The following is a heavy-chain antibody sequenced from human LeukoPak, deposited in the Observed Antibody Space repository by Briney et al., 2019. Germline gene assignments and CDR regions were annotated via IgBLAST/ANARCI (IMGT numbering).Heavy chain of an antibody. CDR2: ISSSSSTI. Sequence: PGGSLRLSCAASGFTFSSYSMNWVRQAPGKGLEWVSYISSSSSTIYYADSVKGRFTISRDNAKNSLYLQMNSLRAEDTAVYYCARERTYYDFWSGTPGPYYYMDVWGKGTTVTVSS. J-gene: IGHJ6*03. CDR1: GFTFSSYS. CDR3: ARERTYYDFWSGTPGPYYYMDV. V-gene: IGHV3-48*01. D-gene: IGHD3-3*01.